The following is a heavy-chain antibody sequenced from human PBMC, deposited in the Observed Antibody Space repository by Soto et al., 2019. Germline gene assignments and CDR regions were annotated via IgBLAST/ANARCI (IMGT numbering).Heavy chain of an antibody. Sequence: QVQLVQSGAEERKPGASVKLSCRASGYTFISYAIHWVRQAPGQRLEWMGWVNPATGHTEYSQKFQGRVTITRDTSAKTGYMELSSLRSEDTAVYYCAREGWFLDAWGQGTLVTVSS. J-gene: IGHJ5*02. CDR2: VNPATGHT. CDR1: GYTFISYA. D-gene: IGHD3-10*01. V-gene: IGHV1-3*05. CDR3: AREGWFLDA.